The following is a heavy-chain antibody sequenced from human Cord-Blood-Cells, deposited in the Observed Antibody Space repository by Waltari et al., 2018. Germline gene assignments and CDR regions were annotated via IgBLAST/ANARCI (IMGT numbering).Heavy chain of an antibody. CDR3: ARDRLTYSSGWYGDFQH. Sequence: QVQLVQSGAEVKNPGASVKVSRKASGSTFTSYYMPWGRPAPGQGLEWMGIINPSGGSTSYAQKFQGRVTMTRDTSTSTVYMELSSLRSEDTAVYYCARDRLTYSSGWYGDFQHWGQGTLVTVSS. J-gene: IGHJ1*01. V-gene: IGHV1-46*01. CDR1: GSTFTSYY. CDR2: INPSGGST. D-gene: IGHD6-19*01.